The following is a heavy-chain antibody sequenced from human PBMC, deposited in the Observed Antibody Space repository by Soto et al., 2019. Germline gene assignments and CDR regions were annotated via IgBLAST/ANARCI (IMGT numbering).Heavy chain of an antibody. V-gene: IGHV4-4*02. CDR1: DGFISSSNY. D-gene: IGHD2-15*01. CDR2: VYQSGGP. J-gene: IGHJ4*02. Sequence: QVQLQESGPGLVKPSGTLSLTCAVSDGFISSSNYWSWVRQPPGKGLEWIGQVYQSGGPSYNPSLRRRVTMSIDKSKNQFTLNLIAVTDSDTAMYFCVRHGGPRFDCWGPGHRVTVSS. CDR3: VRHGGPRFDC.